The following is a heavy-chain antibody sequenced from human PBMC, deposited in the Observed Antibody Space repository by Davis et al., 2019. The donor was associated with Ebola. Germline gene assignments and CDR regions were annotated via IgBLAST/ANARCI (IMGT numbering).Heavy chain of an antibody. D-gene: IGHD3-22*01. Sequence: SETLSLTCAVYGGSFSGYYWSWIRQPPGKGLEWIGEINHSGSTNYNPSLKSRLSISVDMSNNQFSVKLSSVTAADTAVYYCARCNGFYSRAFDVWGHGTKVTVSS. CDR1: GGSFSGYY. J-gene: IGHJ3*01. CDR2: INHSGST. V-gene: IGHV4-34*01. CDR3: ARCNGFYSRAFDV.